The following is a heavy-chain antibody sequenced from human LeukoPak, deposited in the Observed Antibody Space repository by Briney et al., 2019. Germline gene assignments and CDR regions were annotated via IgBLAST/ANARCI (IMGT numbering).Heavy chain of an antibody. CDR2: LNSDGSST. CDR1: GFTFSSYW. CDR3: AGVAGAYNWNYYGMDV. Sequence: GGSLRLSCAASGFTFSSYWMHWVRQAPGKGLVWVSRLNSDGSSTSYADSVKGRFTISRDNAKNSLYLQMNSLRAEDTAVYYCAGVAGAYNWNYYGMDVWGQGTTVTVSS. V-gene: IGHV3-74*01. J-gene: IGHJ6*02. D-gene: IGHD1-20*01.